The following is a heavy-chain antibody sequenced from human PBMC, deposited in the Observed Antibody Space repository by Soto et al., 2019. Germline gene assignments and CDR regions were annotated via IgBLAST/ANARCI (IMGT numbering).Heavy chain of an antibody. J-gene: IGHJ4*02. D-gene: IGHD3-22*01. V-gene: IGHV3-11*06. CDR1: GFTFSDYY. CDR2: ISSSSSYT. Sequence: PGGSLRLSCAASGFTFSDYYMSWIRQAPGKGLEWVSYISSSSSYTNYADSVKGRFTISRDNAKNSLYLQMNSLRAEDTAVYYCARVAQDLQYYYDSSGYYAAAVYWGQGTLVTVSS. CDR3: ARVAQDLQYYYDSSGYYAAAVY.